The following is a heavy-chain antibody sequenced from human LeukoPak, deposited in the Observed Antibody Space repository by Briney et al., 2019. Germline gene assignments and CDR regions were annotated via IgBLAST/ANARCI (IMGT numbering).Heavy chain of an antibody. CDR1: GFIFSNYA. Sequence: GGSLRLSCAASGFIFSNYAMSWVRQAPGKGLEWVAVISYDGSNKYYADSVKGRFTISRDNSKNTLYLQMNSLRAEDTAVYYCARIASSSPPYYYYYMDVWGKGTTVTVSS. CDR2: ISYDGSNK. CDR3: ARIASSSPPYYYYYMDV. D-gene: IGHD6-6*01. V-gene: IGHV3-30-3*01. J-gene: IGHJ6*03.